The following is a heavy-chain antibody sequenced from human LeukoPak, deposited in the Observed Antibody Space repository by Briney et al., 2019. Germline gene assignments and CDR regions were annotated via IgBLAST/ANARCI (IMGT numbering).Heavy chain of an antibody. CDR2: ISYNGSNK. V-gene: IGHV3-30*18. J-gene: IGHJ3*02. Sequence: HGTSLRLSCPASGFTFSSYGMHWVRQAPGKGLEWVAFISYNGSNKYYAHSVKGRFTISRDNSKNTLYLQMNSLRAEDTAVYYCANRVSNHGGAFDIWGQGTMVTVSS. D-gene: IGHD4-23*01. CDR3: ANRVSNHGGAFDI. CDR1: GFTFSSYG.